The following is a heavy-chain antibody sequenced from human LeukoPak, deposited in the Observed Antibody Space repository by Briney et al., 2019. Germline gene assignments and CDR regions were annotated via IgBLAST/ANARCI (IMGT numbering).Heavy chain of an antibody. D-gene: IGHD2-15*01. CDR1: GGSFSGYY. CDR2: INHSGST. CDR3: ARDSYYFDY. V-gene: IGHV4-34*01. J-gene: IGHJ4*02. Sequence: SETLSLTCAVYGGSFSGYYWSWIRQPPGKGLEWIGEINHSGSTNYNPSLKSRVTISVDTSKNQFSLKLSSVTAADTAVYYCARDSYYFDYWGQGTLVTVSS.